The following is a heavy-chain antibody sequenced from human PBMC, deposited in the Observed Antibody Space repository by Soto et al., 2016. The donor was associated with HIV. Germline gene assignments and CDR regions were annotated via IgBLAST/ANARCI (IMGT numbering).Heavy chain of an antibody. J-gene: IGHJ4*02. V-gene: IGHV1-2*02. Sequence: QVQLVQSGAEVKKPGASVKVSRKASGYTFSGYYMHWVRQAPGQGLEWMGWILPNTGGTKYAQNLQGRVTMTRNTSISTAYMEVTSLRSDDTAVYYCVSYGYWGQGTLVTVSS. D-gene: IGHD3-10*01. CDR2: ILPNTGGT. CDR1: GYTFSGYY. CDR3: VSYGY.